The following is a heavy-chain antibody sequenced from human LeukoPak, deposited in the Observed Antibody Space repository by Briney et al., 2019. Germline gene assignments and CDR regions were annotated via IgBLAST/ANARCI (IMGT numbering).Heavy chain of an antibody. CDR3: AREVLHQGPNRFDS. CDR2: FYASGTT. Sequence: SETLSLICTVSGGSIVSHYWNWIRQPAGRGLEWIGRFYASGTTNTSPSLKSRVTMSVDTSKNQFSLQLNSVTPEDTAVYYCAREVLHQGPNRFDSWGQGILVTVSS. V-gene: IGHV4-4*07. J-gene: IGHJ5*01. D-gene: IGHD2/OR15-2a*01. CDR1: GGSIVSHY.